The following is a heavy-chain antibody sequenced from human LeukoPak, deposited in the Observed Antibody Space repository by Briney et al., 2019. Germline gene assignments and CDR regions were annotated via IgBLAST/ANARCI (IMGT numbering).Heavy chain of an antibody. CDR2: ISGSGGST. J-gene: IGHJ5*02. D-gene: IGHD2-2*01. V-gene: IGHV3-23*01. CDR1: GFTFSSYA. Sequence: GGSLRLSCAASGFTFSSYAMSWVRQAPGKGLEWVSAISGSGGSTYYADSVKGRFTISRDNSKNTLYLQMNSLRAEDTAVYYCAKTESDCSSTSCYDWFDPWGQGTLVTASS. CDR3: AKTESDCSSTSCYDWFDP.